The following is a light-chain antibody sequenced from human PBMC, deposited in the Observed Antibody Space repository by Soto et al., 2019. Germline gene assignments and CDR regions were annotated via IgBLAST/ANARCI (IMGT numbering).Light chain of an antibody. J-gene: IGLJ1*01. Sequence: QTVVTQEPSLTVCPGGTVTLTCASSTGAVTSGYYPNWFQQKPGQAPRALIYSTSNKNSWTPARFSGSLLGGKAAPTLSGVQPEDEAEYYCLLYYGGAQRVFGTGTKVTVL. V-gene: IGLV7-43*01. CDR1: TGAVTSGYY. CDR2: STS. CDR3: LLYYGGAQRV.